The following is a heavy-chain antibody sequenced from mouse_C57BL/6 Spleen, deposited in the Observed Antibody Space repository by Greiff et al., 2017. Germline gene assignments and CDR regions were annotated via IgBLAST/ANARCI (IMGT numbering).Heavy chain of an antibody. J-gene: IGHJ4*01. D-gene: IGHD2-5*01. V-gene: IGHV1-52*01. CDR2: IDPSDSET. CDR1: GYTFTSYW. CDR3: AKGRYYSNYDYAMDY. Sequence: VQLQQPGAELVRPGSSVKLSCKASGYTFTSYWMHWVKQRPIQGLEWIGNIDPSDSETHYNQKFKDKATLTVDKSSSTAYMQLSSLTSEDSAVYSCAKGRYYSNYDYAMDYWGQGTSVTVSS.